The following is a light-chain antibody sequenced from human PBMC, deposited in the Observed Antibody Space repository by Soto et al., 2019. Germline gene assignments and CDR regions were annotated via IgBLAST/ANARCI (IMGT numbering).Light chain of an antibody. Sequence: QSALTQPASVSGSPGQSITISCTGTSSDIGAYNFVSWYQQHPGKAPKLMLYDVNIRPSGVSNRFSGSKSCNTASLTISGLQAEDEADYYCTSWPTSTTMIFGGGTKLTGL. J-gene: IGLJ2*01. CDR1: SSDIGAYNF. CDR2: DVN. V-gene: IGLV2-14*03. CDR3: TSWPTSTTMI.